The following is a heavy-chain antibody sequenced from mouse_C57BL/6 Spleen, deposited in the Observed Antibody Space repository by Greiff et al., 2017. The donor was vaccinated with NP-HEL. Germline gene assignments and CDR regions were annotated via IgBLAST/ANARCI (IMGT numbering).Heavy chain of an antibody. Sequence: QVQLQQSGAELARPGASVKLSCKASGYTFTSYGISWVKQRTGQGLEWIGEIYPRSGNTYYNEKFKGKATLTADKSSSTAYMELRSLTSEDSAVYFCARRTADSSGYVFAYWGQGTLVTVSA. D-gene: IGHD3-2*02. CDR1: GYTFTSYG. CDR3: ARRTADSSGYVFAY. CDR2: IYPRSGNT. J-gene: IGHJ3*01. V-gene: IGHV1-81*01.